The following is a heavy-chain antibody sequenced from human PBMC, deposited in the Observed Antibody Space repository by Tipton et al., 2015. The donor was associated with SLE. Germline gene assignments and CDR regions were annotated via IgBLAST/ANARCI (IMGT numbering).Heavy chain of an antibody. CDR2: IYTSGST. CDR3: ARAVVVPAIIMAGDAFDI. CDR1: GGSISSGSCY. V-gene: IGHV4-61*09. D-gene: IGHD2-2*01. Sequence: TLSLTCTVSGGSISSGSCYWSWIRQPAGKGLEWIGYIYTSGSTNYNPSLKSRVTISVDTSKNQFSLKLSSVTAADTAVYYCARAVVVPAIIMAGDAFDIWGQGTMVTVSS. J-gene: IGHJ3*02.